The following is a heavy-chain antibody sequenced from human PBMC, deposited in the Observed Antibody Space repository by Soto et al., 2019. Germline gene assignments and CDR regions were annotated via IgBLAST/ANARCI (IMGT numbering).Heavy chain of an antibody. D-gene: IGHD1-26*01. CDR3: ARQYGGSYADY. CDR1: GGSISSSTYY. V-gene: IGHV4-39*01. Sequence: SETLSLTCTVSGGSISSSTYYWGWMRQPPGKGLEWIASFFIGGNTYYNPSLKSRVTISVDTSKNQFSLKLSSVTAADTAVYYCARQYGGSYADYWGQGTLVTVSS. CDR2: FFIGGNT. J-gene: IGHJ4*02.